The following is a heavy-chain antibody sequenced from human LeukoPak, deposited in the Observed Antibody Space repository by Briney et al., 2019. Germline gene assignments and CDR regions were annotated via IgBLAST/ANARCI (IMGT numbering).Heavy chain of an antibody. CDR2: IKQDGSEK. CDR3: ARDESGPAD. J-gene: IGHJ4*02. D-gene: IGHD3-3*01. Sequence: GGSLRLSCAASGFTFSNYGIHWVRQAPGKGLEWVANIKQDGSEKYYVDSVKGRFTISRDNAKNSLYLQMNSLRAEDTALYYCARDESGPADWGQGTLVTVSS. V-gene: IGHV3-7*01. CDR1: GFTFSNYG.